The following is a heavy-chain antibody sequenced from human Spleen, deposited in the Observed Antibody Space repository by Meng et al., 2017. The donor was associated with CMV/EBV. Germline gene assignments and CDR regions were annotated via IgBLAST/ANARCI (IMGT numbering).Heavy chain of an antibody. CDR2: ISAYNGNT. Sequence: ASVKVSCKASGYTFTSYGISWVRQAPGQGLEWMGWISAYNGNTNYAQKLQGRVTMTTDTSTSTAYMELRSLRSDDTAVYYCARSYDFWSGYFSFDRWGQGTLVTVSS. CDR1: GYTFTSYG. J-gene: IGHJ4*02. V-gene: IGHV1-18*01. CDR3: ARSYDFWSGYFSFDR. D-gene: IGHD3-3*01.